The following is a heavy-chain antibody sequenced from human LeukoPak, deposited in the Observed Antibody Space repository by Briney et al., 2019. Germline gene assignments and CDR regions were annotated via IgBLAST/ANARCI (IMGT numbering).Heavy chain of an antibody. Sequence: SETLSLTCTVSGGSISSYYWSWVRQPPGKGLEWIAYISDIGSINYNPSLKSRVTISLDTSKNQLSLKLRSVTAADTAVYYCAGHHPRNTVDFWGQGTLVTVSS. V-gene: IGHV4-59*08. J-gene: IGHJ4*02. CDR2: ISDIGSI. CDR1: GGSISSYY. CDR3: AGHHPRNTVDF. D-gene: IGHD2-8*02.